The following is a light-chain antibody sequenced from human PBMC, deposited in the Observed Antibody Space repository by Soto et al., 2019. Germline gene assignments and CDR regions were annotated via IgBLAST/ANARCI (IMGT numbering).Light chain of an antibody. Sequence: DIQMTQSPSALSASVGDRVTITCRASQSISSWLAWYQQKPGKAPRLLIYQASSLETEVPSRFSGSGSGTEFTLTISSLQPGDFATYYCQQYNSYSLALGQGTKVDIK. CDR1: QSISSW. J-gene: IGKJ1*01. V-gene: IGKV1-5*03. CDR3: QQYNSYSLA. CDR2: QAS.